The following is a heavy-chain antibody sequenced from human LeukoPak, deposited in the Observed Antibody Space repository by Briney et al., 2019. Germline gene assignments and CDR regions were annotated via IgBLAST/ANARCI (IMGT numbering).Heavy chain of an antibody. Sequence: SETLSLTCTVSGGSISSYYWSWIRQPPGKGLEWIGYIYYSGSTNYNPSLKSRVTISVDTSKNQFSLRLSSVTAADTAVYYCARVRYCGGDCYSGPDYFDYWGQGTLVTVSS. CDR2: IYYSGST. CDR1: GGSISSYY. CDR3: ARVRYCGGDCYSGPDYFDY. J-gene: IGHJ4*02. V-gene: IGHV4-59*01. D-gene: IGHD2-21*02.